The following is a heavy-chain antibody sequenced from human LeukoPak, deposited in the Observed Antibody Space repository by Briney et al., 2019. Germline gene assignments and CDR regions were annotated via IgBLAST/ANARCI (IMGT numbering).Heavy chain of an antibody. CDR3: AIDFVGVAGTSHEVFYY. V-gene: IGHV3-11*05. CDR2: ISRSSSYT. J-gene: IGHJ4*02. D-gene: IGHD6-19*01. Sequence: PGGSLRLSCRAWIFILYDFYMRCTRQAPGEGLEWVSFISRSSSYTNYADSVKGRLTISRDNAKRSLYLQVSSVRDEDTAVYYSAIDFVGVAGTSHEVFYYSGQGALVTVSS. CDR1: IFILYDFY.